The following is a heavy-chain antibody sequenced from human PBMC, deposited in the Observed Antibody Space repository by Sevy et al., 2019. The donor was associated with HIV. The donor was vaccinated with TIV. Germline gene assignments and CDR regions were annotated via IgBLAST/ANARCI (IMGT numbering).Heavy chain of an antibody. CDR2: INSDGEST. Sequence: GGSLRLSCAASGFTSNNFWLNWVRQAPGKGLVWVSRINSDGESTGYADFVKGRFTISRDNAKNTAYLQMNSLRADDTAIYYCARGTRGVVDSWGQGTLVTVSS. V-gene: IGHV3-74*01. CDR3: ARGTRGVVDS. CDR1: GFTSNNFW. J-gene: IGHJ4*02. D-gene: IGHD3-10*01.